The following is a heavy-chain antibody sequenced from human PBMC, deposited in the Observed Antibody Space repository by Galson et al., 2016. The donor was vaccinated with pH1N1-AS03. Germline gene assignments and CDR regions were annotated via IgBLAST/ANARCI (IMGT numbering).Heavy chain of an antibody. CDR2: IRSKTNTYAT. Sequence: SLRLSCAASELTFSGSAVHWVRQAPGKGLEWVGRIRSKTNTYATAYAELVKGRFTNSRDESKNTAYLEMNGLKSEDTAVYYCAGRGGDRGDLSYYYYLDVWGRGTPVTVSS. CDR3: AGRGGDRGDLSYYYYLDV. V-gene: IGHV3-73*01. CDR1: ELTFSGSA. J-gene: IGHJ6*03. D-gene: IGHD2-21*02.